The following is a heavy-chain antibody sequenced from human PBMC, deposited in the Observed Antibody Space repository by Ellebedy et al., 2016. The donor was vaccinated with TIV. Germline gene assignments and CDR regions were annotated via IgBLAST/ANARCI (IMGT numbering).Heavy chain of an antibody. J-gene: IGHJ4*02. CDR2: IHDRGNT. CDR3: ARHDADAYNYPFFDF. CDR1: GGATSRYY. Sequence: MPSETLSLTCTVSGGATSRYYWSWIRQPPGKGLEWIGYIHDRGNTNYNPSLKSRVTMSVDTSKNQISLKLPSVTAADTAVYFCARHDADAYNYPFFDFWGQGTLVTVSS. D-gene: IGHD5-24*01. V-gene: IGHV4-59*08.